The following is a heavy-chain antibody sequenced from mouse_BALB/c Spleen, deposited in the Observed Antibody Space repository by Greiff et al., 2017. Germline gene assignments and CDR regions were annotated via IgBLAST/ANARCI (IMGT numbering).Heavy chain of an antibody. D-gene: IGHD2-14*01. CDR2: IAPGSGNT. V-gene: IGHV1S41*01. CDR3: ASYRYDAMDY. CDR1: LYTFTSYW. J-gene: IGHJ4*01. Sequence: DLLKPRASVKLSCKASLYTFTSYWINWKKQRPVQGLEWIGRIAPGSGNTYYNEMFKGKATLTVDTSASTAYIQLSTMSSEESAVYLCASYRYDAMDYWGQGTSVTVSS.